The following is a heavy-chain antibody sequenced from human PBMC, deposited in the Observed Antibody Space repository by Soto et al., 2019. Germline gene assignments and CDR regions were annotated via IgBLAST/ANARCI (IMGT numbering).Heavy chain of an antibody. CDR3: ARDFVGATTYYYYYGMDV. V-gene: IGHV1-3*01. CDR1: GYTFTSYA. CDR2: INAGNGNT. J-gene: IGHJ6*02. D-gene: IGHD1-26*01. Sequence: QVQLVQSGAEVKKPGASVKVSCKASGYTFTSYAMHWVRQAPGQRLEWMGWINAGNGNTKYSQKFQGRVTITRDTSASTAYMELSCLRSEDTAVYYCARDFVGATTYYYYYGMDVWGQGTTVTVS.